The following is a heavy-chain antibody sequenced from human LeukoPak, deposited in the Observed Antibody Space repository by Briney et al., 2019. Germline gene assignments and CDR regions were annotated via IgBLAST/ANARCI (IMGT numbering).Heavy chain of an antibody. CDR2: IYYSGST. D-gene: IGHD3-3*01. V-gene: IGHV4-59*01. Sequence: SETLSLTCTVSGGSISSYYWSWIRQPPGKGLEWIGYIYYSGSTNYNPSLKSRVTISVDTSKNQFSLKLSSVTAADTAVYYCARLRFLEWLLFDYWGQGTLVTVSS. CDR3: ARLRFLEWLLFDY. J-gene: IGHJ4*02. CDR1: GGSISSYY.